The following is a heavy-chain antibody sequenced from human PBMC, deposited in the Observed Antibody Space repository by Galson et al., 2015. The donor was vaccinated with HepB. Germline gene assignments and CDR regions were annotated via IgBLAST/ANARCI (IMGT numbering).Heavy chain of an antibody. CDR1: GFTFSSYA. D-gene: IGHD3-3*01. CDR2: ISGSGGST. J-gene: IGHJ4*02. Sequence: SLRLSCAASGFTFSSYAMSWVRQAPGKGLEWVSAISGSGGSTYYADSVKGRFTISRDNSKNTLYLQMNSLRAEDTAVYYCAKEGRFLEWLHSGYYFDYWGQGTLVTVSS. V-gene: IGHV3-23*01. CDR3: AKEGRFLEWLHSGYYFDY.